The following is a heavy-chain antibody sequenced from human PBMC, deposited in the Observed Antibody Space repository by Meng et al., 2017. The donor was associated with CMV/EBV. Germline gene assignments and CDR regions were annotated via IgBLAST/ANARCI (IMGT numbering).Heavy chain of an antibody. Sequence: VQLQESGPGLLKPSETLSLTCFVSGASINNYNWNWVRQPAGQGLEWIGLIQVIGHTVYNPSLKSRVTVSLDASKSQFSLTLNSVTAADTATYYCAGSRPGGGACDYWGQGILVTVSS. D-gene: IGHD3-16*01. J-gene: IGHJ4*02. CDR1: GASINNYN. CDR2: IQVIGHT. V-gene: IGHV4-4*07. CDR3: AGSRPGGGACDY.